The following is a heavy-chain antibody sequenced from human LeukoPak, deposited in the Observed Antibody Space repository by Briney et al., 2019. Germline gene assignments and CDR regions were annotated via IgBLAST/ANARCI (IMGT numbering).Heavy chain of an antibody. Sequence: SETLSLTCAVYGGSFSGYYWSWIRQPPGKGLEWIGEINHSGSTNYNPSLKSRVTISVDTSKNQFSLKLSSVTAADTAVYYCARWEGGSYYDFDYWGQESRVTVSS. D-gene: IGHD1-26*01. CDR3: ARWEGGSYYDFDY. CDR1: GGSFSGYY. V-gene: IGHV4-34*01. CDR2: INHSGST. J-gene: IGHJ4*02.